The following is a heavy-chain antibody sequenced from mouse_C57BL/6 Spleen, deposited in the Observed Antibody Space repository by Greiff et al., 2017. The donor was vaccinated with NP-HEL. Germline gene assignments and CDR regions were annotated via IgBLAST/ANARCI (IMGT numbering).Heavy chain of an antibody. Sequence: VQLQQSGPELVKPGASVKISCKASGYAFSSSWMNWVKQRPGKGLEWIGRIYPGDGDTNYNGKFKGKATLTADKSSSTAYMQLSSLTSEDSAVYFCARLGYDYDGGYFDVWGTGTTVTVSS. CDR3: ARLGYDYDGGYFDV. CDR2: IYPGDGDT. D-gene: IGHD2-4*01. J-gene: IGHJ1*03. V-gene: IGHV1-82*01. CDR1: GYAFSSSW.